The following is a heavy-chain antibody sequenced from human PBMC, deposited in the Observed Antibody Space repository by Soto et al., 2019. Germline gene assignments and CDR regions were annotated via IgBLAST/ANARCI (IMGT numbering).Heavy chain of an antibody. CDR1: GGTFSSYA. CDR3: ARDGGSGSGWGYFDY. J-gene: IGHJ4*02. Sequence: SVKVSCKASGGTFSSYAISWVRQAPGQGLEWMGGIIPIFGTANYAQKFQGRVTITADESTSTAYMELSSLRSEGTAVYYCARDGGSGSGWGYFDYWGQGTLVTVSS. D-gene: IGHD6-19*01. CDR2: IIPIFGTA. V-gene: IGHV1-69*13.